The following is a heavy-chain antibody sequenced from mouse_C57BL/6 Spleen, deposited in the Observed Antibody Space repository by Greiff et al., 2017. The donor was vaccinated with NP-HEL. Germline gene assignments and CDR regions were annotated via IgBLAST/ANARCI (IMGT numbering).Heavy chain of an antibody. CDR3: ARGDYGSSYYWYFDV. D-gene: IGHD1-1*01. J-gene: IGHJ1*03. Sequence: EVKLQESGAELVKPGASVKLSCTASGSNIKDYYMHWVKQRTEQGLEWIGRIDPEDGETKYAPKFKGKATITADTSSNTAYLQLSSLTSEDTAVYYCARGDYGSSYYWYFDVWGTGTTVTVSS. CDR2: IDPEDGET. V-gene: IGHV14-2*01. CDR1: GSNIKDYY.